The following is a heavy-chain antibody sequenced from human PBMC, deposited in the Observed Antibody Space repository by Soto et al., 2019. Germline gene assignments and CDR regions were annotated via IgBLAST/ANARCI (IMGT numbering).Heavy chain of an antibody. CDR1: GGTFSSYS. Sequence: QVQLVQSGAEVNKPGSSVKVSCKASGGTFSSYSINWVRQAPGQGLEWMGEIIPIFGTANYAQKFQGRVTINADESTSTAYMALSSMRSEDTAVYYCARDGGRHSGGIDYWGQGTLVPVSS. CDR3: ARDGGRHSGGIDY. D-gene: IGHD1-26*01. J-gene: IGHJ4*02. CDR2: IIPIFGTA. V-gene: IGHV1-69*01.